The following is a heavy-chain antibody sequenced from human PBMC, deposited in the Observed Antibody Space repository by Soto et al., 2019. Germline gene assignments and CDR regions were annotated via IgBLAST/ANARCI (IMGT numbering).Heavy chain of an antibody. Sequence: GESLKISCNGSGYSFTIYCIGWVRQMPGTGLEWMAIIYPGDSDIRYNPSFQGQVTISADKSISTAYLQWSSLKASDTAMYYCARQPSNGQWYVWGQGTTVTVSS. CDR2: IYPGDSDI. CDR3: ARQPSNGQWYV. V-gene: IGHV5-51*01. J-gene: IGHJ6*02. D-gene: IGHD6-19*01. CDR1: GYSFTIYC.